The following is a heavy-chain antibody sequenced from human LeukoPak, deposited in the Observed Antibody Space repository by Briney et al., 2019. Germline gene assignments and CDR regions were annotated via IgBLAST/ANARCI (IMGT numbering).Heavy chain of an antibody. CDR1: GGTFSSYA. J-gene: IGHJ4*02. D-gene: IGHD3-10*01. CDR2: IIPILGIA. CDR3: ARDFPTRITMVRGVKRAPFDY. V-gene: IGHV1-69*04. Sequence: VASVKVSCKASGGTFSSYAISWVRQAPGQGLEWMGRIIPILGIANYAQKFQGRVTITADKSTSTAYMELSSLRSEDTAVYYCARDFPTRITMVRGVKRAPFDYWGQGTLVTVSS.